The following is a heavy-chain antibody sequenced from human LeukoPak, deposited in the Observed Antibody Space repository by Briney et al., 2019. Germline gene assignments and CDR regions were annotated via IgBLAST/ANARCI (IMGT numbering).Heavy chain of an antibody. CDR3: AKDSYDTSI. J-gene: IGHJ4*02. Sequence: GGSLRLSCAASGFTFSSYGMTWVRQAPGKGLEWVSAISDNGGRTFYADSVKGRFTISRDNSRNTLFLQMNSLRADDTAVYYCAKDSYDTSIWGQGTLVTVSS. D-gene: IGHD3-22*01. V-gene: IGHV3-23*01. CDR1: GFTFSSYG. CDR2: ISDNGGRT.